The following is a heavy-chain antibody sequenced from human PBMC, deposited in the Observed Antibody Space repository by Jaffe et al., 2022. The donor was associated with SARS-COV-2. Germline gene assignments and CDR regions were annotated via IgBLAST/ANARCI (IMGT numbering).Heavy chain of an antibody. V-gene: IGHV4-61*02. CDR1: GGSISSGSYY. J-gene: IGHJ5*02. D-gene: IGHD2-21*02. Sequence: QVQLQESGPGLVKPSQTLSLTCTVSGGSISSGSYYWSWIRQPAGKGLEWIGRIYTSGSTNYNPSLKSRVTISVDTSKNQFSLKLSSVTAADTAVYYCARELYCGGDCPHNWFDPWGQGTLVTVSS. CDR3: ARELYCGGDCPHNWFDP. CDR2: IYTSGST.